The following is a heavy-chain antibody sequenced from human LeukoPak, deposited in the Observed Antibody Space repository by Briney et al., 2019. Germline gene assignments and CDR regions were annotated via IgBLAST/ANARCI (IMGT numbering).Heavy chain of an antibody. Sequence: ASVKASCKASGYTFTSWYMHWVRQAPGQGLEWMGIINPSDGSISYAQKFQGRVTMTRDMSTSTVYMELRSLRSDDTAVYYCAILQGRVATVPSDYWGQGTLVTVSS. J-gene: IGHJ4*02. CDR3: AILQGRVATVPSDY. D-gene: IGHD3-10*01. V-gene: IGHV1-46*01. CDR2: INPSDGSI. CDR1: GYTFTSWY.